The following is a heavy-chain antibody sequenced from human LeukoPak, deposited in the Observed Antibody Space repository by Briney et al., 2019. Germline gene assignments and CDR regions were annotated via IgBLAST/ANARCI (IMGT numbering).Heavy chain of an antibody. CDR1: GFTFDDYG. CDR3: ARGQYYDPYYFDY. Sequence: GGSLRLSCAASGFTFDDYGMSWVRQAPGKGLEWVAVISYDGSNKYYTDSVKGRFTISRDNSKNTLYLQMNSLRAEDTAVYYCARGQYYDPYYFDYWGQGTLVTVSS. J-gene: IGHJ4*02. CDR2: ISYDGSNK. D-gene: IGHD3-22*01. V-gene: IGHV3-30*03.